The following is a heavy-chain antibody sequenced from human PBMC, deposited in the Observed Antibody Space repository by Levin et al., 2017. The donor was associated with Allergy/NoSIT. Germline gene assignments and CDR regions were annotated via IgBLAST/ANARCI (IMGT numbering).Heavy chain of an antibody. Sequence: GGSLRLSCAASGFTFSTYGMHWVRQAPGKGLEWMAVVSDHGRVKFYADSVKGRFTISRDNFKNTLYLQMDSLRPEDTAVYYCAKDRGGGYYDFWSGPDYWGQGTLVTVSS. J-gene: IGHJ4*02. CDR1: GFTFSTYG. CDR2: VSDHGRVK. D-gene: IGHD3-3*01. V-gene: IGHV3-30*18. CDR3: AKDRGGGYYDFWSGPDY.